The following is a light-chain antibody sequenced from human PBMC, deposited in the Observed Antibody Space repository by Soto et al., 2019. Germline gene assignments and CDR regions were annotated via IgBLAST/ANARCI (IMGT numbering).Light chain of an antibody. CDR3: QQYNIWWT. CDR2: GAS. J-gene: IGKJ1*01. Sequence: MTQSPSSLSASVGETITLTCRASHTTAWYQQKPGQPPRLLIYGASTRATGIPARFSGGGSGTEFTLTISSLQSEDFAVYYCQQYNIWWTFGQGTKVDI. V-gene: IGKV3-15*01. CDR1: HT.